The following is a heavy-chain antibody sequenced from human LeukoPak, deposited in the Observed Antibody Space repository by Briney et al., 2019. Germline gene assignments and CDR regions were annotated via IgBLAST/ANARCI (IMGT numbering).Heavy chain of an antibody. J-gene: IGHJ6*03. CDR1: GGTFSSYA. Sequence: GASVKVSCKASGGTFSSYAISWVRQAPGQGLEWMGGIIPTFGTANYAQKFQGRVTITTDESTSTAYMELSSLRSEDTAVYYCARALRDYDISDYYYYMDVWGKGTTVTVSS. CDR3: ARALRDYDISDYYYYMDV. CDR2: IIPTFGTA. D-gene: IGHD3-9*01. V-gene: IGHV1-69*05.